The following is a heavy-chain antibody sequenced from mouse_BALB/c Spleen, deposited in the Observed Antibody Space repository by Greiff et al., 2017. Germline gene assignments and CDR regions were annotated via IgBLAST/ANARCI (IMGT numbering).Heavy chain of an antibody. CDR1: GFTFSSYA. Sequence: EVKLVESGGGLVKPGGSLKLSCAASGFTFSSYAMSWVRQTPEKRLEWVASISSGGSTYYPDSVKGRFTISRDNARNILYLQMSSLRSEDTAMYYCARRGIYGSPYWYFDVWGAGTTVTVSS. D-gene: IGHD1-1*01. V-gene: IGHV5-6-5*01. J-gene: IGHJ1*01. CDR3: ARRGIYGSPYWYFDV. CDR2: ISSGGST.